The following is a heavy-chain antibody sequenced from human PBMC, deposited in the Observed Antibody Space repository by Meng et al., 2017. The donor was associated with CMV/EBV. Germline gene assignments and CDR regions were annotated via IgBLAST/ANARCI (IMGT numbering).Heavy chain of an antibody. CDR2: ISAYNGNT. Sequence: QVQLVQSVAAVKKPXXSVKVSLKASGYTFTSYGISWVRQAPGQGLEWMGWISAYNGNTNYAQKLQGRVTMTTDTSTSTAYMELRSLRSDDTAVYYCARDPGIAVADDRFDTWGQGTLVTVSS. J-gene: IGHJ5*02. D-gene: IGHD6-19*01. V-gene: IGHV1-18*01. CDR1: GYTFTSYG. CDR3: ARDPGIAVADDRFDT.